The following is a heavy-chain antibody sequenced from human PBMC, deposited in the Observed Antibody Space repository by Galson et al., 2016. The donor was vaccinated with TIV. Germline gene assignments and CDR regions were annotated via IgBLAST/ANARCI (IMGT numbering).Heavy chain of an antibody. V-gene: IGHV3-23*01. J-gene: IGHJ4*02. CDR3: ARVLNLGTSDH. CDR2: ISSTASTT. Sequence: SLKLSCTAAGFTFSDYAINWVRQAPGKGLEWVSTISSTASTTYYAHSLKGRFTITRDNSKNTLYLQLDSLRAEDTAIYYCARVLNLGTSDHWGQGTLVTVSS. D-gene: IGHD7-27*01. CDR1: GFTFSDYA.